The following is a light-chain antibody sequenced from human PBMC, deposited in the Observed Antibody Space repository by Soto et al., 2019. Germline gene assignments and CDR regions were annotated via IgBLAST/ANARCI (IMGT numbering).Light chain of an antibody. CDR1: EGIVNY. Sequence: IQLTQSPSSLSASVGDRVTITCRASEGIVNYLAWYQQQPGKAPKLLIYGASTLQSGVPSRFTGSGSGTDFTLTIDSLPPEDFATYHCQQLFRYPLAFGQGTRLEMK. CDR3: QQLFRYPLA. V-gene: IGKV1-9*01. J-gene: IGKJ5*01. CDR2: GAS.